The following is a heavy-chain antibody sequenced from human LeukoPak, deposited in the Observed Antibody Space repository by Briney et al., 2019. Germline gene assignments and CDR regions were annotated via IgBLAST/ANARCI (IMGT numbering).Heavy chain of an antibody. CDR3: AKDDRIQTRRYSYNY. V-gene: IGHV3-23*01. J-gene: IGHJ4*02. Sequence: GGSLRLSCAASGFTFSSYAMSWVRQAPGKGLEWVSAISGSGGSTYYADSVKGRFTISRDNSMNTLYLRMNSLRAEDTAVYYCAKDDRIQTRRYSYNYWGQGTLVTVSS. D-gene: IGHD5-18*01. CDR2: ISGSGGST. CDR1: GFTFSSYA.